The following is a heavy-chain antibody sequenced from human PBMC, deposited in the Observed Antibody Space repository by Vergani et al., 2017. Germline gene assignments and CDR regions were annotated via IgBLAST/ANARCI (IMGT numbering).Heavy chain of an antibody. CDR1: GFTFSDYY. CDR3: ARGPFTVTTYGFDY. V-gene: IGHV3-11*06. Sequence: QVQLVESGGGLVKPGGSLRLSCAASGFTFSDYYMSWIRQAPGKGLEWVSYISSSSSYTNYADSVKGRFTISRDNAKNSLYLQMNRLRAEDTAVYYCARGPFTVTTYGFDYWGQGTLVTVSS. D-gene: IGHD4-17*01. J-gene: IGHJ4*02. CDR2: ISSSSSYT.